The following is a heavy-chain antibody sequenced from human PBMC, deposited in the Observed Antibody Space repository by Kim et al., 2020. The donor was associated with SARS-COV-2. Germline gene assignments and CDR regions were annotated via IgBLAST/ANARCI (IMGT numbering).Heavy chain of an antibody. CDR3: ARGSGWAFDY. V-gene: IGHV1-3*01. J-gene: IGHJ4*02. D-gene: IGHD6-19*01. CDR2: NT. Sequence: NTNVSPKFQGRVTITRDTSASTAYMELTSLRSEDTAIYYCARGSGWAFDYWGQGTLVTVAS.